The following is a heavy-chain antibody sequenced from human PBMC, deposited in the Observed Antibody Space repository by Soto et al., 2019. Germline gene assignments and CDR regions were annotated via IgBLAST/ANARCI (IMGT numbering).Heavy chain of an antibody. J-gene: IGHJ4*02. CDR1: GFTFSSYG. V-gene: IGHV3-30*18. CDR2: ISDTGSSH. Sequence: EGSLRLSCVGSGFTFSSYGMHWVRQAPGKGLECVAVISDTGSSHYYAASVEGRFTISRENSKNTLSLHMDRLRVEDTAVYYCAKDRGGDCPDNSCYFGADYWGQGTPVTVSS. CDR3: AKDRGGDCPDNSCYFGADY. D-gene: IGHD2-2*01.